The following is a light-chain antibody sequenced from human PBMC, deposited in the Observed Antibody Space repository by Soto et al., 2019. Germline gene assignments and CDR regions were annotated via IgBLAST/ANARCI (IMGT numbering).Light chain of an antibody. CDR1: QNINNK. J-gene: IGKJ1*01. CDR3: LQYQRWPLT. CDR2: DAA. Sequence: ILMTHALATLSVSPGECATLSCRASQNINNKLAWYQQKPGQPPRLLVYDAAIRAAGVPSRFSGGGSGTEFALTINSLQSEDFAVYYCLQYQRWPLTFGHGT. V-gene: IGKV3-15*01.